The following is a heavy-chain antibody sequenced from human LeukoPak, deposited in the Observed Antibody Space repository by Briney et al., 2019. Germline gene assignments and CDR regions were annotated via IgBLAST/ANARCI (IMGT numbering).Heavy chain of an antibody. J-gene: IGHJ6*03. CDR3: AREGRVYYGSGSYWAQDYYYYMDV. Sequence: PGGSLRLSCAASGFTFSSYWMSWVRQAPGKGLEWVANIKQDGSEKYYVDSVKGRFTISRDNAKNSLYLQMNSLRAEDTAVYYCAREGRVYYGSGSYWAQDYYYYMDVWGKGTTVTVSS. CDR2: IKQDGSEK. V-gene: IGHV3-7*01. D-gene: IGHD3-10*01. CDR1: GFTFSSYW.